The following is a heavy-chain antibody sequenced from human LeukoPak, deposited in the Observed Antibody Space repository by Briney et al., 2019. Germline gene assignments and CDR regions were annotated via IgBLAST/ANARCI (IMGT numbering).Heavy chain of an antibody. D-gene: IGHD3-10*01. V-gene: IGHV3-30*18. CDR1: GFTFSSYG. CDR3: AKSGYYGSGSEPFDY. Sequence: QPGRSLRLSCAASGFTFSSYGMHWVRQAPGKGPEWVAVISYDGSNKYYADSVKGRFTISRDNSKNTLYLQMNSLRAEDTAVYYCAKSGYYGSGSEPFDYWGQGTLVTVSS. CDR2: ISYDGSNK. J-gene: IGHJ4*02.